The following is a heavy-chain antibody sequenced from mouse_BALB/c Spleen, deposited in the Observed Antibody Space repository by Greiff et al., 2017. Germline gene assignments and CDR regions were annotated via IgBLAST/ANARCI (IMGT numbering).Heavy chain of an antibody. CDR3: ASRIYCNYNWFAY. J-gene: IGHJ3*01. CDR1: GYSITSGYS. V-gene: IGHV3-1*02. CDR2: IHYSGST. D-gene: IGHD2-1*01. Sequence: EVQLVESGPDLVKPSQSLSLTCTVTGYSITSGYSWHWIRQFPGNKLEWVGYIHYSGSTNYKPSLKSRISITRDTSKNQFFLQLNTVTTEDTTTYYCASRIYCNYNWFAYWGQGTLVTVSA.